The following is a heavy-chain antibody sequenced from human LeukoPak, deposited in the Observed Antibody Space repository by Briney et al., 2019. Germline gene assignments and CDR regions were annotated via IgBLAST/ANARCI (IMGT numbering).Heavy chain of an antibody. V-gene: IGHV4-59*01. CDR2: IYYSGST. J-gene: IGHJ6*02. D-gene: IGHD2-21*02. CDR3: ARETGDYHYYYGMDV. Sequence: SETLSLTCTVSGGSISSYYWSWIRQPPGKGLEWIGYIYYSGSTNYNPSLKSRVTISVDTSKNQVSLKLSSVTAADTAVYYCARETGDYHYYYGMDVWGQGTTVTVSS. CDR1: GGSISSYY.